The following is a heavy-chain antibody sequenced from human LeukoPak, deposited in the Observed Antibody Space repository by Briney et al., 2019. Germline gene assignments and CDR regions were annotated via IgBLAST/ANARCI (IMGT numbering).Heavy chain of an antibody. V-gene: IGHV3-21*01. CDR1: GFTFSSYS. J-gene: IGHJ3*02. CDR3: ARGDYGDAFDI. Sequence: GGSLRLSCAASGFTFSSYSMNWVRPARGKGLEGVSSVSSSSSYIYYADSVKGRFTISRDNAKNSLYLQMNSLRAEDTAVYYCARGDYGDAFDIWGQGTMVTVSS. D-gene: IGHD4-17*01. CDR2: VSSSSSYI.